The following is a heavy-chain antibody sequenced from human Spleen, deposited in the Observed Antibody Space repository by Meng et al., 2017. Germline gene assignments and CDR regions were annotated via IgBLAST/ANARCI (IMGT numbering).Heavy chain of an antibody. CDR2: IKSKPDGETI. D-gene: IGHD5-12*01. CDR1: GLTFSNAY. CDR3: SGHIDY. J-gene: IGHJ4*02. V-gene: IGHV3-15*01. Sequence: EVRLVESGGGLVKPGGSLRLSCEGSGLTFSNAYMTWVRQVPGKGLEWVGRIKSKPDGETIDYAALVKGRFTISRDDSKNTVYLQMNSLKSEDTAVYYCSGHIDYWGQGTLVTVSS.